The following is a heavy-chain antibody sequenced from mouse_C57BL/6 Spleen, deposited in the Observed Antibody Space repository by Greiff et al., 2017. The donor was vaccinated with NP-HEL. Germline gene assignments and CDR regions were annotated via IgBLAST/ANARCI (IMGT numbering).Heavy chain of an antibody. V-gene: IGHV1-64*01. CDR3: AHQAWFAY. J-gene: IGHJ3*01. CDR1: GYTFTSYW. Sequence: VQLQQSGAELVKPGASVKLSCKASGYTFTSYWMHWVKQRPGQGLEWIGMIHPNSGSTNYNEKLKSKATLTVDKSSSTAYMQLSNLTAEDSAVYYCAHQAWFAYWGQGTLVTVSA. CDR2: IHPNSGST.